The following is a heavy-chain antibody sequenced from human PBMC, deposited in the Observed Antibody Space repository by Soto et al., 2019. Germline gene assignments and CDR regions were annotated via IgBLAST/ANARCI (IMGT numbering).Heavy chain of an antibody. D-gene: IGHD4-17*01. CDR2: IDPSDSYT. CDR3: ARQMTTVSHFDY. CDR1: GYSFTSYW. V-gene: IGHV5-10-1*01. Sequence: GESLKISCKGSGYSFTSYWISWVRQMPGKGLEWMGRIDPSDSYTNYSPSFQGHVTISADKSISTAYLQWSSLKASDTAMYYCARQMTTVSHFDYWGQGTLVTSP. J-gene: IGHJ4*02.